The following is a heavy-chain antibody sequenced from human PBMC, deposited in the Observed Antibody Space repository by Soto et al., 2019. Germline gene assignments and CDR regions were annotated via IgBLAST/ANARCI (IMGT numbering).Heavy chain of an antibody. D-gene: IGHD1-20*01. CDR1: GDTITSYD. CDR2: MNPNSGNT. CDR3: ARGGITGTTFELFDY. Sequence: ASVNVSCKASGDTITSYDINWVRQATGQGLEWMGWMNPNSGNTGYAQKFQGRVTMSRNTSISTAYMELSSLRSEDTAVYYCARGGITGTTFELFDYWGQGTLVTVSS. J-gene: IGHJ4*02. V-gene: IGHV1-8*01.